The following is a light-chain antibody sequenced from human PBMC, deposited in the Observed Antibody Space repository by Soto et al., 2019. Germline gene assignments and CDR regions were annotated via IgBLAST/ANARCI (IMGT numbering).Light chain of an antibody. V-gene: IGKV1-39*01. CDR2: AAS. CDR3: QQSYSTLFT. J-gene: IGKJ3*01. Sequence: DIQMTQSPSSLSASVGDRVTITCRASQSISSYLNWYQKKPGKAPKLLIYAASSLQSGVPSRFSGSGYGTDFTLTISSLQPDDFATYYCQQSYSTLFTFGPGTKVDIQ. CDR1: QSISSY.